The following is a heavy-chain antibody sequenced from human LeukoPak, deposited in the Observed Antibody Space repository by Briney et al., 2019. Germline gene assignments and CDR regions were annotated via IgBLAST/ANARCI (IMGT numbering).Heavy chain of an antibody. CDR1: GGSISSSSYY. J-gene: IGHJ4*02. Sequence: PSETLSLTCTVSGGSISSSSYYWGWIRQPPGKGLEWIGSIYYSGSTYYNPSLKSRVTISLDTSKNQFSLKLSSVTVADTAVYYCARGEDGTGDYRPTYFDSWGQGTLVTVSS. CDR3: ARGEDGTGDYRPTYFDS. D-gene: IGHD4-17*01. CDR2: IYYSGST. V-gene: IGHV4-39*07.